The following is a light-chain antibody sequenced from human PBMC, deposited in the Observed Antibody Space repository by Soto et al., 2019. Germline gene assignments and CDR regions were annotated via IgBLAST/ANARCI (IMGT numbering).Light chain of an antibody. CDR1: NLGKKY. J-gene: IGLJ2*01. V-gene: IGLV3-1*01. CDR3: QAWDSSTVL. CDR2: QDN. Sequence: SYELTQPPSVSVSPGRTASITCSGDNLGKKYVSWYQQKPRQAPVVAIYQDNRRPSRIPEPVSGSNSGNTATLTIGGTQAVDEADYYCQAWDSSTVLFGGGTKLTVL.